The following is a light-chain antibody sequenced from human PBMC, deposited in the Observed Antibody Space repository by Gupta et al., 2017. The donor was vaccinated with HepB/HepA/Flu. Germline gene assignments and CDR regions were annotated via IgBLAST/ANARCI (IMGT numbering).Light chain of an antibody. CDR2: AAS. J-gene: IGKJ4*01. Sequence: DIVMTQSPSSLSASVGDRVTITCRASQSIVIYLSWYQQRPGKAPKLLIYAASNLQSGVPSRFSGSGSGTDFTLTISSLQPEDFATYYCQQSYSIPTFGGGTKVEIK. CDR3: QQSYSIPT. CDR1: QSIVIY. V-gene: IGKV1-39*01.